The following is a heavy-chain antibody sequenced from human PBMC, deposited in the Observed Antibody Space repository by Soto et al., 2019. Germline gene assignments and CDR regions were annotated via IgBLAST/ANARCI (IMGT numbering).Heavy chain of an antibody. V-gene: IGHV4-59*01. CDR3: AGTYYDFWSGYQTNYYYYYMDV. CDR2: IYYSGST. Sequence: SETLSLTCTVSGGSISSYYWSWIRQPPGKGLEWIGYIYYSGSTNYNPSLKSRVTISVDTSKNQFSLKLSSVTAADTAVYYCAGTYYDFWSGYQTNYYYYYMDVWGKGTTVTVSS. CDR1: GGSISSYY. D-gene: IGHD3-3*01. J-gene: IGHJ6*03.